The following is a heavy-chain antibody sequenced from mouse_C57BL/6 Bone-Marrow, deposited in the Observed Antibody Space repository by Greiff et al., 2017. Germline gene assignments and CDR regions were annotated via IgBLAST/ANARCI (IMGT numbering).Heavy chain of an antibody. D-gene: IGHD2-3*01. J-gene: IGHJ4*01. V-gene: IGHV1-64*01. CDR3: ARSNGYYVNYAMDY. CDR1: GYTFTSYW. CDR2: IHPNSGST. Sequence: VQLQQPGAELVKPGASVKLSCKASGYTFTSYWMHWVKQRPGQGLEWIGMIHPNSGSTNYNEKFKSKDTLTVDKSSSTAYMQLSSLTSEDSAVYYCARSNGYYVNYAMDYWGQGTSVTVSS.